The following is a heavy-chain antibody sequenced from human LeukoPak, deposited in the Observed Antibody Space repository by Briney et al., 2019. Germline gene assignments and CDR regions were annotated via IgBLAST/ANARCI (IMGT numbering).Heavy chain of an antibody. CDR3: ARIIRATGYYSNPKSGSFDL. J-gene: IGHJ5*02. CDR2: VYSSGST. Sequence: SETLSLTCAVSTGSIRGSHHYWGWIRQPPGKGLQWIGSVYSSGSTYYNPFLRTRVTISVDTSKNQFSLWLSSVTAADTATYYCARIIRATGYYSNPKSGSFDLWGQGILVTVSS. CDR1: TGSIRGSHHY. V-gene: IGHV4-39*01. D-gene: IGHD2-21*01.